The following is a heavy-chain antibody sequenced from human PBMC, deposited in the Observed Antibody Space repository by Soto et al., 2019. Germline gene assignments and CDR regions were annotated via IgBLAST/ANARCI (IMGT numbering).Heavy chain of an antibody. D-gene: IGHD2-15*01. CDR2: IIPIFGTA. CDR3: ASSNTAMDGRPPREYCSGGSCYSDYYYYYGMDV. J-gene: IGHJ6*02. V-gene: IGHV1-69*13. Sequence: GASVKVSCKASGGTFSSYAISWVRQAPGQGLEWMGGIIPIFGTANYAQKFQGRVTITADESTSTAYMELSSLRSEDTAVYYCASSNTAMDGRPPREYCSGGSCYSDYYYYYGMDVWGQGTTVTVSS. CDR1: GGTFSSYA.